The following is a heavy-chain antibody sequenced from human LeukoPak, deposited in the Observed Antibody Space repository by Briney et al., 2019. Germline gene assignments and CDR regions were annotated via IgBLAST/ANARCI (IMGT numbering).Heavy chain of an antibody. D-gene: IGHD3-22*01. V-gene: IGHV4-59*01. CDR1: GGSISSYY. Sequence: PSETLSLTCTVSGGSISSYYWRWIRQPPGKGLEWIGYIYYSGSTNYNPSLKSRVTISVDTSKNQFSLKLSSVTAADTAVYYCASTDSSGYPDYWGQGTLVTVSS. CDR2: IYYSGST. J-gene: IGHJ4*02. CDR3: ASTDSSGYPDY.